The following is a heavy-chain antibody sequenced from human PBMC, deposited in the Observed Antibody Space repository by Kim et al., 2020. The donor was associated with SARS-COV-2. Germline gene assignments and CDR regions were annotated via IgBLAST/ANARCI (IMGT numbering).Heavy chain of an antibody. D-gene: IGHD3-10*01. CDR1: GFTFSSYA. CDR2: ISYDGSNK. CDR3: ARETYYYGSGSYRAFDY. J-gene: IGHJ4*02. V-gene: IGHV3-30*04. Sequence: GGSLRLSCAASGFTFSSYAMHWVRQAPGKGLEWVAVISYDGSNKYYADSMKGRFTISRDNSKNTLYLQMNSLRAEDTAVYYCARETYYYGSGSYRAFDYWGQGTLVTVSS.